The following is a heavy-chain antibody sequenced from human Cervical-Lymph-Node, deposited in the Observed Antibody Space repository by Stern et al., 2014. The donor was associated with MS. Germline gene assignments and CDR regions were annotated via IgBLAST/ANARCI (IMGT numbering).Heavy chain of an antibody. V-gene: IGHV3-11*01. CDR3: VRADGSTDDY. D-gene: IGHD3-10*01. J-gene: IGHJ4*02. Sequence: VQLVQSGGGLVKPGGSLRLSCAASGFSFRNYYMSWIRQAPGKGLECVSYISSCGYHIVYADSVKVRVTISRDNSNNSLYLQMNSLRADDTAIYYCVRADGSTDDYCGQGTLVTVSS. CDR1: GFSFRNYY. CDR2: ISSCGYHI.